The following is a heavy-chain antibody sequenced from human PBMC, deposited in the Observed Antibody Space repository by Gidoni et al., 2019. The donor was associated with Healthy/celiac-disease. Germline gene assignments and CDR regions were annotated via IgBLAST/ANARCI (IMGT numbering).Heavy chain of an antibody. Sequence: QVQLQESGPGLVKPSETLSLTCAVSGYSISSGYYWGWIRQPPGKGLEWIGSIYHRGSTYYNPSLKSRVTISVDTSKNQFSLKLSSVTAADTAVYYCAREGSGGSEGEDPFDYWGQGTLVTVSS. CDR3: AREGSGGSEGEDPFDY. V-gene: IGHV4-38-2*02. J-gene: IGHJ4*02. CDR2: IYHRGST. CDR1: GYSISSGYY. D-gene: IGHD2-15*01.